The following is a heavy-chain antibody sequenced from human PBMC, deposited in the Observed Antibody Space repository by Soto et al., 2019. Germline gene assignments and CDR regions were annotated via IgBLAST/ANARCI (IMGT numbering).Heavy chain of an antibody. D-gene: IGHD3-10*01. Sequence: SEPLSLTCPVSCDSISSSFWCWVLQPPQKGLEYIGRISSSGSTNYNPSLNSRVTISLDTSKNQFSLRLSPVTAADTAVYFCAKMSPTFGTTFEHWGQGTLVTVSS. V-gene: IGHV4-59*01. CDR2: ISSSGST. CDR1: CDSISSSF. J-gene: IGHJ4*02. CDR3: AKMSPTFGTTFEH.